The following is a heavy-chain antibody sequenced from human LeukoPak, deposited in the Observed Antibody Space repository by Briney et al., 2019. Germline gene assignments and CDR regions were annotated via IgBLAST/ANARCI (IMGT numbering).Heavy chain of an antibody. D-gene: IGHD3-22*01. CDR1: GFSLSTSGVG. J-gene: IGHJ4*02. CDR3: AHSTPSNYYDSSGWDYDY. CDR2: IYWSGDK. Sequence: SGPMLVKPTQTLTLTCTFSGFSLSTSGVGVGWIRQPPGKALEWLALIYWSGDKRYSTSLKTRLAITKDTSKNQVVLTMTNVDPVDTATYYCAHSTPSNYYDSSGWDYDYWGQGTLVTVSS. V-gene: IGHV2-5*01.